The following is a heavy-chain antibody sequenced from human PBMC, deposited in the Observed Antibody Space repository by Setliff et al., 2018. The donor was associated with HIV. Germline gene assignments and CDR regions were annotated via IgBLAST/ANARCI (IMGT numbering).Heavy chain of an antibody. CDR2: INHSGAT. CDR3: ARGGGWLEHPYGFAV. D-gene: IGHD3-10*01. J-gene: IGHJ1*01. V-gene: IGHV4-34*01. CDR1: GGSFSGYY. Sequence: SETLSLTCAVYGGSFSGYYWTWVRQSPGKGLEWIAEINHSGATNYNPSLMSRVTISLDTSKSQFSLKLDSVTAADTAVYYCARGGGWLEHPYGFAVWGQGRLVTVSS.